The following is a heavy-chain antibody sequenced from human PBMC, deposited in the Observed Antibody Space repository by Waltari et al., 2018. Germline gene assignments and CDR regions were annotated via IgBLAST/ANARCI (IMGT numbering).Heavy chain of an antibody. Sequence: QVQLQESGRRLVKTSETLSLTCSFPDDSIASFYWGWIRQTAGKGLEWLGHIYTSGSSEYNTSLRGGGSMSIDNPRNKFSLNLIAVTTADTAIYYWAGTTGARHDAFDIWGQGTLVTVSS. CDR1: DDSIASFY. CDR3: AGTTGARHDAFDI. CDR2: IYTSGSS. J-gene: IGHJ3*02. D-gene: IGHD1-1*01. V-gene: IGHV4-4*07.